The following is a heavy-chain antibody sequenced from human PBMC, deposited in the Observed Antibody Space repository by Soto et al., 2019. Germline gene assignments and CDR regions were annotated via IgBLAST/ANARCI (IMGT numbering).Heavy chain of an antibody. V-gene: IGHV4-61*01. CDR1: GGSVSSGSYY. CDR2: IYYSGST. Sequence: LETLSLTCTVSGGSVSSGSYYWSWIRQPPGKGLEWIGYIYYSGSTNYNPSLKSRVTISVDTSKDQFSLKLSSVTAADTAVYYCASARYDSSGYYSSDYYYGMDVWGQGTTVTVSS. D-gene: IGHD3-22*01. J-gene: IGHJ6*02. CDR3: ASARYDSSGYYSSDYYYGMDV.